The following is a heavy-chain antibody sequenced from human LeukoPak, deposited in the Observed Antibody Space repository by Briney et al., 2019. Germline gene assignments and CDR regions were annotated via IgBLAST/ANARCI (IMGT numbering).Heavy chain of an antibody. J-gene: IGHJ6*03. V-gene: IGHV1-2*02. CDR2: INPNSGGT. CDR3: ARGGYHYYYYYMDV. Sequence: ASVKVSCKASGYTFTSYDINWVRQATGQGLEWMGWINPNSGGTNYAQKFQGRVTMTRDTSISTAYVELSRLRSDDTAVYYCARGGYHYYYYYMDVWGKGTTVTVSS. D-gene: IGHD6-13*01. CDR1: GYTFTSYD.